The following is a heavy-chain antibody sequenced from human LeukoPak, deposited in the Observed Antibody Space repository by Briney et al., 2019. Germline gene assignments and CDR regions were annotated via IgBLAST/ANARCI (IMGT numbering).Heavy chain of an antibody. J-gene: IGHJ2*01. V-gene: IGHV1-46*01. CDR3: ASTRVATSDYWYFDL. CDR1: GYIFSSYY. Sequence: GASVKVSCKASGYIFSSYYMYWVRQAPGQGLEWMGIINPSGGSIRYAQKFQGRVTMTRDTSISTAYMELSRLRSDDTAVYYCASTRVATSDYWYFDLWGRGTLVTVSS. D-gene: IGHD5-12*01. CDR2: INPSGGSI.